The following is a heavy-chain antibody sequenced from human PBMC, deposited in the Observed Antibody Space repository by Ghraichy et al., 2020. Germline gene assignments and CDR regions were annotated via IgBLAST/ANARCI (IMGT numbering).Heavy chain of an antibody. CDR3: ARSSVSNRGATEWFDP. V-gene: IGHV4-30-2*01. J-gene: IGHJ5*02. D-gene: IGHD5/OR15-5a*01. Sequence: SETLSLTCAVSGGSISSGGYSWSWIRQPPGKGLEWIGYIYHSGSTYYNPSLKSRVTISVDRSKNQFSLKLSSVTAADTAVYYCARSSVSNRGATEWFDPWGPGTLVTVSS. CDR2: IYHSGST. CDR1: GGSISSGGYS.